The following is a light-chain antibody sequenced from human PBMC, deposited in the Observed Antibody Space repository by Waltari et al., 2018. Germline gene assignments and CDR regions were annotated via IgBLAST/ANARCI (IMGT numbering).Light chain of an antibody. CDR2: GDD. CDR1: SANIGSKT. V-gene: IGLV1-44*01. Sequence: QSVLTQPPSASGAPGQRVTISCSGGSANIGSKTINWYQHLPGTAPKLLIYGDDQRPAGVPDRFSASKSGNSGCLAIGGLRSEDEGDYYCAAWIDSLNGVAFGGGTKLTVL. CDR3: AAWIDSLNGVA. J-gene: IGLJ2*01.